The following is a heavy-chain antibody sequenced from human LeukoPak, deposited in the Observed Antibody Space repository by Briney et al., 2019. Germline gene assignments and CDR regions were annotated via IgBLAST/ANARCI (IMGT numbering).Heavy chain of an antibody. CDR3: ARDYYDSSGYYPPTVY. Sequence: GASVKVSCKASGYTFTSYDISWVRQAPGQGLEWMGWISAYNGNTNYAQKLQGRVTMTTDTSTSTAYMELRSLRSDDTAVYYCARDYYDSSGYYPPTVYWGQGTLVTVSS. J-gene: IGHJ4*02. D-gene: IGHD3-22*01. CDR1: GYTFTSYD. CDR2: ISAYNGNT. V-gene: IGHV1-18*01.